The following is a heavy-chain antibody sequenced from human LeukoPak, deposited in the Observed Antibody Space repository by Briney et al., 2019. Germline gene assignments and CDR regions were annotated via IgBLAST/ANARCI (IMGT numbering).Heavy chain of an antibody. D-gene: IGHD6-6*01. J-gene: IGHJ4*02. CDR3: AKGQQLVLY. V-gene: IGHV3-23*01. CDR2: IIGSGGST. CDR1: GFTFSSYV. Sequence: GASLRLSCAASGFTFSSYVMSWVRQAPGKGLEWVSAIIGSGGSTYYADSVKGRFTISRDNSKNTLYLQMNSLRAEDTAVYYCAKGQQLVLYWGQGTLVTVSS.